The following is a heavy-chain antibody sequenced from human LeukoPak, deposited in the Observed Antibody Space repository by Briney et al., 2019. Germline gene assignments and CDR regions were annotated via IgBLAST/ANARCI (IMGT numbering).Heavy chain of an antibody. CDR3: VKAGGLRVFSDWSQSGY. Sequence: QPGGSLRLSCAASGFTFSSYAMSWVRQAPGKGLEWVSAISGSGGSTYYADSVKGRFTISRDNSKNTLYLQMSSLRADDTAVYYCVKAGGLRVFSDWSQSGYWGQGTLVTVSS. J-gene: IGHJ4*02. CDR2: ISGSGGST. CDR1: GFTFSSYA. V-gene: IGHV3-23*01. D-gene: IGHD6-19*01.